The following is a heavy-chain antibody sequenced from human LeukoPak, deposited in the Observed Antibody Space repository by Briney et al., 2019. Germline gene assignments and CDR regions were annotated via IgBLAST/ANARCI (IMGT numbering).Heavy chain of an antibody. CDR2: ISHSGST. D-gene: IGHD3-22*01. V-gene: IGHV4-34*01. Sequence: SETLSLTCAVYGGSLSGYYWSWIRQPPGKGLEWIGEISHSGSTNYNPSLKSRVTISVDTSKNQFSLKLSSVTAANTAVYYCARARAHLKYYYDSSGYYYFDYWGQGTLVTVSS. CDR1: GGSLSGYY. CDR3: ARARAHLKYYYDSSGYYYFDY. J-gene: IGHJ4*02.